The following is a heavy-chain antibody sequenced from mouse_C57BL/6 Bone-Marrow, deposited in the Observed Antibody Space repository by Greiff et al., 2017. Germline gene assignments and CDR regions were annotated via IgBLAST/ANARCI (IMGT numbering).Heavy chain of an antibody. D-gene: IGHD1-1*01. CDR3: TRSLLYYSMDY. CDR2: IRNKANNHAT. Sequence: DVKLVESGGGLVQPGGTMKLSCAASGFTFSDAWMDWVRQSPEKGLEWVAEIRNKANNHATYYAESVKGRFTISRDDSKSSVYQQMRSLRAENTGIYYCTRSLLYYSMDYWGQGTTVTVSS. CDR1: GFTFSDAW. V-gene: IGHV6-6*01. J-gene: IGHJ4*01.